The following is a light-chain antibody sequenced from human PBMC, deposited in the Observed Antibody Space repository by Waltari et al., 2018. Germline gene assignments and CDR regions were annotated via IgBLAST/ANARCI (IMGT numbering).Light chain of an antibody. CDR3: QKYFSIPWT. V-gene: IGKV4-1*01. CDR1: QSVLYSVNNKNL. Sequence: DIVMTQSPDYLAVSLGERATFSCKSNQSVLYSVNNKNLLAWYQQKPGHPPNLLIYWASFRESGVPDRFTGRGSGTDFSLTITSLQAEDVAVYYWQKYFSIPWTFGQGTKLEIK. CDR2: WAS. J-gene: IGKJ1*01.